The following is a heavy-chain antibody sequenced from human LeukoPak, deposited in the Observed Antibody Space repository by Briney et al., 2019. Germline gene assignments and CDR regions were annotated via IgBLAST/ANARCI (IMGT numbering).Heavy chain of an antibody. J-gene: IGHJ4*02. Sequence: TXTXXGIXXVRQAPGQGLEWMXXISXYNGNTNYAQKLQGRVTMTTDTSTSTAYMELRSLRSDDTAVYYCARGAVGSSWYQADYYFDYWGQGTLVTVSS. CDR1: TXTXXG. CDR3: ARGAVGSSWYQADYYFDY. V-gene: IGHV1-18*01. D-gene: IGHD6-13*01. CDR2: ISXYNGNT.